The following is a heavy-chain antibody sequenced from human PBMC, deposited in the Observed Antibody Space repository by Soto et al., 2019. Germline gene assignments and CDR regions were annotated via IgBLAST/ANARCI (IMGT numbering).Heavy chain of an antibody. Sequence: ASVKVSCKASGYTFTSYAMHWVRRAPGQRLEWMGWINAGNGNTKYSQKFQGRVTITRDTSASTAYMELSSLRSEDTAVYYCAREAYYDILTGPRPFQAFDIWGQGTMVTVSS. CDR1: GYTFTSYA. CDR3: AREAYYDILTGPRPFQAFDI. J-gene: IGHJ3*02. D-gene: IGHD3-9*01. V-gene: IGHV1-3*01. CDR2: INAGNGNT.